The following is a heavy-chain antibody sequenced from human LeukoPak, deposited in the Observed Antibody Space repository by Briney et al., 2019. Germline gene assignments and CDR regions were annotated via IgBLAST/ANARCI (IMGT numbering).Heavy chain of an antibody. V-gene: IGHV4-34*01. CDR3: ARAYNDSSGYYYLHDY. Sequence: SETLSLTCAVYGGSLSGYYWSWIRQPPGKGLEWIGEINHSGSTNYNPSLKSRVTISVDTSKNQFSLKLSSVTAADTAVYYCARAYNDSSGYYYLHDYWGQGTLVTVSS. D-gene: IGHD3-22*01. CDR2: INHSGST. CDR1: GGSLSGYY. J-gene: IGHJ4*02.